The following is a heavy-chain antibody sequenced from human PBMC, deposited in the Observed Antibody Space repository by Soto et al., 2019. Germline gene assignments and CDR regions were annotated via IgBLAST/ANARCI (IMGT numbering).Heavy chain of an antibody. CDR2: IHSSGST. D-gene: IGHD6-13*01. CDR3: ARDQGVGAAGITWLDL. CDR1: GASMNSYH. Sequence: WETLSLTCTVSGASMNSYHWSWIRQPAGKGLEWIGHIHSSGSTNYNPYLKRRVTMSVDTSKHQFSLRLMSVTAADTAVYYCARDQGVGAAGITWLDLWGPGSLVTLFS. V-gene: IGHV4-4*07. J-gene: IGHJ5*02.